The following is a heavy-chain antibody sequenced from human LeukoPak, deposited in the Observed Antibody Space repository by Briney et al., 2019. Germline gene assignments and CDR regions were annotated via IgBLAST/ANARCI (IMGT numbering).Heavy chain of an antibody. Sequence: SETLSLTCTVSGGSISSSSNYWGWIRQPPGKGLEWIGTIYYSGSTYYNPSLRSRVTISVDTSKLQFSLMLTSVTAADTAVYYCARHGSYYYYMDVWGKGTTVTASS. CDR2: IYYSGST. CDR3: ARHGSYYYYMDV. CDR1: GGSISSSSNY. V-gene: IGHV4-39*01. D-gene: IGHD3-16*01. J-gene: IGHJ6*03.